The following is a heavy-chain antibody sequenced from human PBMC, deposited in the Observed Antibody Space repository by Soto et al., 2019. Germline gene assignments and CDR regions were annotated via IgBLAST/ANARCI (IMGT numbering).Heavy chain of an antibody. J-gene: IGHJ6*02. V-gene: IGHV3-30-3*01. CDR3: ARAQEVDFWSGYYEIYYYGIDV. D-gene: IGHD3-3*01. Sequence: QVQLVESGGGVVQPGRSLRLSCAASGFTFSSYAMHWVRQAPGKGLEWLAVISDDGSNKYYADSVKGRFTISRDNSKNALSLQMNSLRAEDTAVYYCARAQEVDFWSGYYEIYYYGIDVWCQGTTVTVSS. CDR2: ISDDGSNK. CDR1: GFTFSSYA.